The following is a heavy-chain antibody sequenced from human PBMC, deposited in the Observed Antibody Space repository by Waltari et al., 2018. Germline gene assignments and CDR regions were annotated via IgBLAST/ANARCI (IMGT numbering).Heavy chain of an antibody. J-gene: IGHJ5*02. Sequence: QVTLRESGPALVKPTQTLTLTCTFPGFSPNSIGMSVSWIRQPPGKALEWLALIDLDDVKYYSTSLKTRLTISKDTSKNQVVLTMTNMDPVDTATYHCARNNDRGGWFDPWGQGILVTVSS. CDR2: IDLDDVK. CDR3: ARNNDRGGWFDP. D-gene: IGHD3-22*01. V-gene: IGHV2-70*13. CDR1: GFSPNSIGMS.